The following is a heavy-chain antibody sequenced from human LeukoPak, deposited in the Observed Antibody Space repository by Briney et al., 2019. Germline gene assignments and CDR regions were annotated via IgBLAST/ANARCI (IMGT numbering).Heavy chain of an antibody. V-gene: IGHV3-33*06. Sequence: GGSLRLSCAASGFTFSSYGMHWVRQAPGKGLEWVAVIWYDGSNKYYADSVKGRFTISRDNSKNTLYLQMNSLRAEDTAVYYCAKWYSSSWDYYYYGMDVWGQGTTVTVSS. J-gene: IGHJ6*02. CDR1: GFTFSSYG. D-gene: IGHD6-13*01. CDR3: AKWYSSSWDYYYYGMDV. CDR2: IWYDGSNK.